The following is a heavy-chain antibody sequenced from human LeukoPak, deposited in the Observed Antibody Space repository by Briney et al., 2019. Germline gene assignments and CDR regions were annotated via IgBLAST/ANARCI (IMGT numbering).Heavy chain of an antibody. D-gene: IGHD1-7*01. CDR1: GFTFDDYA. J-gene: IGHJ4*02. CDR3: ARDYITGTIFDY. Sequence: GGSLRLSCAASGFTFDDYAMHWVRQAPGKGLEWVAVISYDGSNKYYADYVKGRFTIARDNSKNTLYLQMSSLRAEDTAVYYCARDYITGTIFDYWGQGTLVTVSS. CDR2: ISYDGSNK. V-gene: IGHV3-30-3*01.